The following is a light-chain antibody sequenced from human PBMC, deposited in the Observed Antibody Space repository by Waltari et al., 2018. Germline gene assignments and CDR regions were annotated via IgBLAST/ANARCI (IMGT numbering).Light chain of an antibody. V-gene: IGLV3-19*01. CDR3: HSRDASGVGGS. CDR2: DQN. J-gene: IGLJ2*01. CDR1: SLRSYY. Sequence: SSELTQDPAVSVAMGQTVRIPCHGNSLRSYYASRYQQRPGQAPRLVMFDQNNRPSGVPDRFSGSNSDNTASLTITGAQAEDEASYYCHSRDASGVGGSFGGGTKLTVL.